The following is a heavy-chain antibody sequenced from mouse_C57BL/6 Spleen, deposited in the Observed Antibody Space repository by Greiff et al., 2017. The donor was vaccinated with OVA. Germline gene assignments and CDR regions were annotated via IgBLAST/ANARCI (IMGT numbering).Heavy chain of an antibody. CDR1: GYAFSSYW. V-gene: IGHV1-80*01. CDR2: IYPGDGDT. D-gene: IGHD2-4*01. Sequence: VQLVESGAELVKPGASVKISCKASGYAFSSYWMNWVKQRPGKGLEWIGQIYPGDGDTNYNGKFKGKATLTADKSSSTAYMQLSSLTSEDSAVYFCARRMDYGGDYWGQGTTLTVSS. CDR3: ARRMDYGGDY. J-gene: IGHJ2*01.